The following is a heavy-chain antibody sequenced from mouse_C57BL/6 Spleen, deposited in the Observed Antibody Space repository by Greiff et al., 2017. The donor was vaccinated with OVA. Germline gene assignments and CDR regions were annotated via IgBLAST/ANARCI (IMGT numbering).Heavy chain of an antibody. V-gene: IGHV1-50*01. D-gene: IGHD2-5*01. CDR2: IDPSDSYT. J-gene: IGHJ1*03. CDR3: ARYYSKGWYFDV. Sequence: QVQLQQPGAELVKPGASVKLSCKASGYTFTSYWMQWVKQRPGQGLEWIGGIDPSDSYTNYNQKFKGKATLTVDTSSSTAYMQLSSLTSEDSAVYYCARYYSKGWYFDVWGTGTTVTVSS. CDR1: GYTFTSYW.